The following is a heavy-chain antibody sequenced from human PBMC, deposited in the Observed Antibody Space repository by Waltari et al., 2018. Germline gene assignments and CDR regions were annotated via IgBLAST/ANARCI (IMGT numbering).Heavy chain of an antibody. CDR2: IKQEGSEK. J-gene: IGHJ3*02. V-gene: IGHV3-7*01. Sequence: EVQLVESGGGLVQPGGSLRLSCAASGFTFSSYWMSWVRQAPGKGLEWVANIKQEGSEKYYVDSVKGRFTISRDNAKNSLYLQMNSLRAEDTAVYYCARDSSPDAFDIWGQGTMVTVSS. CDR1: GFTFSSYW. D-gene: IGHD6-13*01. CDR3: ARDSSPDAFDI.